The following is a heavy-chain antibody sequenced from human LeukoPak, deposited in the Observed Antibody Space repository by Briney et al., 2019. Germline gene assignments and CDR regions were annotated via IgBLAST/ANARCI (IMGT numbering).Heavy chain of an antibody. D-gene: IGHD3-10*01. CDR3: AREFWNYRSGNLQAFDI. Sequence: SETLSPTCTVSGGSIRGNYYWSWIRQPAGKGLEWIGRISPSGSTKYNPSLKSRVTISVDTSKNQFSLRLSSVTAADPAVYYCAREFWNYRSGNLQAFDIWGQGTMVTVSS. V-gene: IGHV4-61*02. J-gene: IGHJ3*02. CDR2: ISPSGST. CDR1: GGSIRGNYY.